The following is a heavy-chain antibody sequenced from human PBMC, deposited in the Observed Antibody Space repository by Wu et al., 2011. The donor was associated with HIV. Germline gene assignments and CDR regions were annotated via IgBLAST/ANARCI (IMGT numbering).Heavy chain of an antibody. V-gene: IGHV1-46*02. D-gene: IGHD6-13*01. Sequence: QVQLVQSGAEVKKPGASVTVSCKASGYTFKNYHIHWVRQAPGQGLEWMGKIYPGGGSTSSAQNFQGRITMTRDTSTSTVYMELSSLRSEDTAVYYCARWDRSSSWYKGYFDYWGQGTLVTVSS. J-gene: IGHJ4*02. CDR2: IYPGGGST. CDR3: ARWDRSSSWYKGYFDY. CDR1: GYTFKNYH.